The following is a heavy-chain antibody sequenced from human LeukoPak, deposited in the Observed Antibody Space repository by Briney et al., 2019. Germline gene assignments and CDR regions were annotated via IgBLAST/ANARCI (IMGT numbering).Heavy chain of an antibody. V-gene: IGHV3-53*01. Sequence: PGGSLRLSCAASRFTVSSNYMSWVRQAPGKGLEWVSVIYSGGSTYYADSVKGRFTISRDSSKNTLYLQMNSLRAEDTAVYYCAREVGGSYYDYWGQGTLVTVSS. CDR2: IYSGGST. CDR1: RFTVSSNY. CDR3: AREVGGSYYDY. D-gene: IGHD1-26*01. J-gene: IGHJ4*02.